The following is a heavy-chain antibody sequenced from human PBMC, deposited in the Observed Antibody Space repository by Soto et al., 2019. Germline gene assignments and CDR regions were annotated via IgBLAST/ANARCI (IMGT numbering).Heavy chain of an antibody. CDR3: ARRKVATTRDAFDI. CDR2: IYYSGIT. Sequence: SETLSLTCTVSGGSISSYYWSWIRQPPGKGLEWIGYIYYSGITNYNPSLKSRVTISVDTSKNQFSLKLSSVTAADTAVYYCARRKVATTRDAFDIWGQGTMVTVSS. V-gene: IGHV4-59*01. D-gene: IGHD5-12*01. CDR1: GGSISSYY. J-gene: IGHJ3*02.